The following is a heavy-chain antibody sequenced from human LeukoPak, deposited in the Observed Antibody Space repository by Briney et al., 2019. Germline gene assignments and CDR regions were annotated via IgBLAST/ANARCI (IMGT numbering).Heavy chain of an antibody. Sequence: PSETLSLTCSVSGGSISSGDFYWGWIRQPPGKGLEWIGNIRYTGSTFYKSSLKSRLTISVDTSKNQFSLKLSSVTAADTAVYYCAGGLTMGDFDYWGQGTLVTVSS. CDR1: GGSISSGDFY. CDR3: AGGLTMGDFDY. J-gene: IGHJ4*02. CDR2: IRYTGST. V-gene: IGHV4-39*01. D-gene: IGHD3-16*01.